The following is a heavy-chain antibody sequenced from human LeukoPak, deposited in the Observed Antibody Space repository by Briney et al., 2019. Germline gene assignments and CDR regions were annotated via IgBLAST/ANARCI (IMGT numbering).Heavy chain of an antibody. CDR2: ISYDGSNE. CDR3: AKGRGGSYYAALDY. Sequence: GGSLRLSCAASGFTFSSYAMSWVRQAPGKGLEWVAAISYDGSNEYYADSVKGRFTISRDNSKNTLFLQMNSLRAEDTAVYYCAKGRGGSYYAALDYWGQGTLVTVSS. V-gene: IGHV3-30*18. J-gene: IGHJ4*02. CDR1: GFTFSSYA. D-gene: IGHD1-26*01.